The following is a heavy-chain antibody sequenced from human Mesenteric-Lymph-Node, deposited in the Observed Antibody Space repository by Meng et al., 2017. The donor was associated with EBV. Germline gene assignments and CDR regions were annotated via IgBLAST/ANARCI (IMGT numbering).Heavy chain of an antibody. CDR3: AKDISGTGDY. J-gene: IGHJ4*02. D-gene: IGHD3-10*01. CDR1: GFTFTSYG. V-gene: IGHV3-30*18. Sequence: LVESGGGVGQPGRSLRLSWAASGFTFTSYGMNVVRQAPGKGLEWVAVISYDGTRKYYTDSVKGRFTISRDNSKNTLYLQMNSLRADDTAVYYCAKDISGTGDYWGQGTLVTVSS. CDR2: ISYDGTRK.